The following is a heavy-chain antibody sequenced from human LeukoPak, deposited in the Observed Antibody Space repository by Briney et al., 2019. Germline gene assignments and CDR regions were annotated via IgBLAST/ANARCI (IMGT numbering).Heavy chain of an antibody. J-gene: IGHJ1*01. V-gene: IGHV1-2*06. CDR2: INPNSGGT. Sequence: GASVKVSCKASGYTFTSYGISWVRQAPGQGLEWMGRINPNSGGTNYAQKFQGRVTMTRDTSISTAYMELSRLRSDDTAVYYCARPNYDSSGYYYLTSAEYFQHWGQGTLVTVSS. CDR1: GYTFTSYG. D-gene: IGHD3-22*01. CDR3: ARPNYDSSGYYYLTSAEYFQH.